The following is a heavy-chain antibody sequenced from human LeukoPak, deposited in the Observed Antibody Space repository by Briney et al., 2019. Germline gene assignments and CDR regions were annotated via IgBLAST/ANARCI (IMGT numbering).Heavy chain of an antibody. CDR2: IIPIFGTA. V-gene: IGHV1-69*05. J-gene: IGHJ4*02. CDR3: ARGHLGYCSSTSCYTDY. Sequence: ASVNVSCKASGGTFSSYAISWVRQAPGQGLEWMGGIIPIFGTANYAQKFQGRVTITTDESTSTAYMELSSLRSEDTAVYYCARGHLGYCSSTSCYTDYWGQGTLVTVSS. D-gene: IGHD2-2*02. CDR1: GGTFSSYA.